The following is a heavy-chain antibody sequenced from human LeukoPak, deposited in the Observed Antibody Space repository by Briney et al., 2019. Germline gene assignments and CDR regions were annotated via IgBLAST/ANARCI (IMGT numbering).Heavy chain of an antibody. CDR1: GSTFSTYG. V-gene: IGHV3-30*02. CDR3: AKDGYCSSTSCESLY. D-gene: IGHD2-2*03. J-gene: IGHJ4*02. CDR2: IRYDGSNK. Sequence: GGSLRLSCAASGSTFSTYGMHWVRQAPGKGLEWVAFIRYDGSNKYYADSVKGRFTISRDNSKNTLYLQMNSLRAEDTAVYYCAKDGYCSSTSCESLYWGQGTLVTVSS.